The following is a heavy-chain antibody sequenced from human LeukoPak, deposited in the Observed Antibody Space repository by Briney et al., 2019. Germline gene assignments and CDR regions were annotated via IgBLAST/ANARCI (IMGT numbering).Heavy chain of an antibody. D-gene: IGHD1-26*01. CDR2: IKEGESAK. V-gene: IGHV3-7*01. CDR1: GFTFSTYW. J-gene: IGHJ4*02. CDR3: ARDVGGSLDH. Sequence: GGSLRLSCAASGFTFSTYWMAWVRQAPGKGLEWVANIKEGESAKHQADSVKGRFTISRDNAQNSVYLQMSSLRGEDSAVYYCARDVGGSLDHWGRGTLVTVSS.